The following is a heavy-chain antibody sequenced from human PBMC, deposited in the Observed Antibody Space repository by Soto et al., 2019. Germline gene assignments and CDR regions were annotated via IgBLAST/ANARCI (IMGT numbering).Heavy chain of an antibody. Sequence: QLQLQESGPGLVKPSETLSLTCTVSGGSISSSSYYWGWIRQPPGKGREWIGSIYFSGSIYYNPSLKSRVTISVDTSKNQFSLKLSSVTAADTAVYYCASGYSSSWTHWFDPWGQGTLVTVSS. J-gene: IGHJ5*02. CDR2: IYFSGSI. D-gene: IGHD6-13*01. CDR1: GGSISSSSYY. V-gene: IGHV4-39*01. CDR3: ASGYSSSWTHWFDP.